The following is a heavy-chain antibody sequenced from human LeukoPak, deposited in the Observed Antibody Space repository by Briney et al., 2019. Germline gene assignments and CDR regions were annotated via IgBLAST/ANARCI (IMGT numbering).Heavy chain of an antibody. CDR3: ARDGYSSSYMDV. D-gene: IGHD6-13*01. CDR2: IRSKAYGGTT. Sequence: GGSLRLSCTASGFTFGDYAMSWVRQAPGKGLEWVGFIRSKAYGGTTEYAASVKGRFTISRDNAKNSLYLQMNSLRAEDTAVYYCARDGYSSSYMDVWGKGTTVTVSS. J-gene: IGHJ6*03. CDR1: GFTFGDYA. V-gene: IGHV3-49*04.